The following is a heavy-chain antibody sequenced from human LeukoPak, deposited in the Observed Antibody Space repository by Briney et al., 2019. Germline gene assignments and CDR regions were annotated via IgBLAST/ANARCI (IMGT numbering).Heavy chain of an antibody. CDR1: GFTFSSYS. Sequence: GGSLRLSCAAPGFTFSSYSMNWVRQAPGKGLEWVSSISSSSSYIYYADSVKGRFTISRDNAKNSLYLQMNSLRAEDTAVYYCASSFASEPLNPLDYWGQGTLVTVSS. J-gene: IGHJ4*02. V-gene: IGHV3-21*01. CDR2: ISSSSSYI. CDR3: ASSFASEPLNPLDY.